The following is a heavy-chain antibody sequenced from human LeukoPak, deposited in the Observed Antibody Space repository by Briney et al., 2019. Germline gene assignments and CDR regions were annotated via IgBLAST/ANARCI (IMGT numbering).Heavy chain of an antibody. Sequence: SETLSLTCTVSGGSISSYYWSWIRQPAGKGLEWIGYIYYSGSTNYNPSLKSRVTISVDTSKNQFSLKLSSVTAADTAVYYCARDFRSSYGFEYYYYYMDVWGKGTTVTVSS. CDR2: IYYSGST. CDR3: ARDFRSSYGFEYYYYYMDV. V-gene: IGHV4-59*01. J-gene: IGHJ6*03. CDR1: GGSISSYY. D-gene: IGHD5-18*01.